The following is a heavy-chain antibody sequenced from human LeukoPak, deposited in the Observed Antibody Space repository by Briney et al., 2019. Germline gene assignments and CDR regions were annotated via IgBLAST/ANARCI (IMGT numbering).Heavy chain of an antibody. D-gene: IGHD6-13*01. J-gene: IGHJ6*03. Sequence: PGGSLRLSCAASGFTFSSYSMNWVRQPPGKGLEWIGQVFHSGNTNYNPALESRVTVSVDKSKNQFSLRLSSVTAADTAVYYCARQVGRIAAAGSYYYYYMDVWGKGTTVTVSS. CDR2: VFHSGNT. V-gene: IGHV4-34*10. CDR3: ARQVGRIAAAGSYYYYYMDV. CDR1: GFTFSSYS.